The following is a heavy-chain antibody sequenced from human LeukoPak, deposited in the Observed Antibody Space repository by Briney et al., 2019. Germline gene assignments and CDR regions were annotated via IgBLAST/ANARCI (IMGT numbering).Heavy chain of an antibody. D-gene: IGHD3-9*01. CDR2: ISSSSSYI. CDR1: GFTFSSYS. CDR3: ASGDILTGYYYIDY. Sequence: GGSLRLSCVASGFTFSSYSMNWVRQAPGKGLEWVSSISSSSSYIYYADSVKGRFTISRDNAKNSLYLQMNSLRAEDTAVYYCASGDILTGYYYIDYWGQGTLVTVSS. V-gene: IGHV3-21*01. J-gene: IGHJ4*02.